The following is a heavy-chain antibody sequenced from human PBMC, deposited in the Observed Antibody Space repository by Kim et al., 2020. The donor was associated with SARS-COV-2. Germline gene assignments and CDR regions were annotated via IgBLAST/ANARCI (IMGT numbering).Heavy chain of an antibody. CDR3: ARARHYYDSSGYLN. CDR2: INHSGST. CDR1: GGSFSGYY. Sequence: SETLSLTCAVYGGSFSGYYWSWIRQPPGKGLEWIGEINHSGSTNYNPSLKSRVTISVDTSKNQFSLKLSSVTAADTAVYYCARARHYYDSSGYLNWGQGTLVTVSS. D-gene: IGHD3-22*01. J-gene: IGHJ4*02. V-gene: IGHV4-34*01.